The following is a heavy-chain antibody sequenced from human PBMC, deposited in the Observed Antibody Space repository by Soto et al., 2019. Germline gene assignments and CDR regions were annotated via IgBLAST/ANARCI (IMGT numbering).Heavy chain of an antibody. CDR2: IIPIFGTP. D-gene: IGHD6-13*01. CDR3: GRAAGHSGLAYFSDS. Sequence: QVQLVQSGAEVKKPGSSVKVSCKASGGTVNSYAITWVRQAPGQGLEWMGGIIPIFGTPEYAQKFEDRVTITADEATNTAYMELSSVISEDTAVYYCGRAAGHSGLAYFSDSWGQGTLVTVSS. CDR1: GGTVNSYA. V-gene: IGHV1-69*01. J-gene: IGHJ4*02.